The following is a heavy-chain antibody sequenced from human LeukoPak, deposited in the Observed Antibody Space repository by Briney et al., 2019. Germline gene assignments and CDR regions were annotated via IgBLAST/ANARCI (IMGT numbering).Heavy chain of an antibody. CDR3: ARASNWFDP. Sequence: SETLSLTCAVYGGSFSGYYWSWIRQPPGKGLEWIGEINHSGSTNYNPSLKSRVTISVDASKNQFSLKLSSVTAADTAVYYCARASNWFDPWGQGTLVTVSS. V-gene: IGHV4-34*01. J-gene: IGHJ5*02. CDR1: GGSFSGYY. CDR2: INHSGST.